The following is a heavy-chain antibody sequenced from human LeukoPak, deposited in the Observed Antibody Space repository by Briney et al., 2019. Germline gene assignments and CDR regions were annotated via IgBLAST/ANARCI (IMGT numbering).Heavy chain of an antibody. CDR2: IYYSGST. J-gene: IGHJ4*02. Sequence: SETLSLTCTVSGGSISSGDYYWSWIRQPPGKGLEWIGYIYYSGSTYYNPSLKSRVTISVDTSKNQFSLKLSSVTAADTAVYYCARDYYDSSGYYYVFGYWGQGTLVTVSS. CDR1: GGSISSGDYY. D-gene: IGHD3-22*01. CDR3: ARDYYDSSGYYYVFGY. V-gene: IGHV4-30-4*01.